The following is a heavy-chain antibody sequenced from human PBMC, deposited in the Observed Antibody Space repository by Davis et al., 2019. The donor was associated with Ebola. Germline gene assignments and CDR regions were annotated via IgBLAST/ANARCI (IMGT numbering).Heavy chain of an antibody. J-gene: IGHJ4*02. D-gene: IGHD3-16*02. CDR2: ISSSGGTI. Sequence: GESLKISCAASGFAFSSYEMNWVRQAPGKGLEWISYISSSGGTIYYADSVKGRFTISRDNAKNSLYLQMNSLRAEDTAVYYCARGDRDDYVWGSYRRYFDYWGQGTLVTVSS. CDR3: ARGDRDDYVWGSYRRYFDY. V-gene: IGHV3-48*03. CDR1: GFAFSSYE.